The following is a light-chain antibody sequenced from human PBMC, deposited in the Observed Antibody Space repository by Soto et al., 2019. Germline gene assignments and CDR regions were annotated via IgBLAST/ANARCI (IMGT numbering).Light chain of an antibody. V-gene: IGKV3D-20*02. J-gene: IGKJ5*01. CDR2: RAS. CDR3: LQRSDWPIT. Sequence: EIVLTQSPGTLSLSPGERATLSCRASQSVSSNYLAWYQQKPGQAPKVLIYRASTRATGIPARFSGSGSGTDFTLTISYLEPEDFAVYYCLQRSDWPITFGQGTRLEIK. CDR1: QSVSSNY.